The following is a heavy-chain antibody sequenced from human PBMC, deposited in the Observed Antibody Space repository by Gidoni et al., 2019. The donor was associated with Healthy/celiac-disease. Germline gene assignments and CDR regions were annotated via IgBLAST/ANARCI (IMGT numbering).Heavy chain of an antibody. CDR3: ARGGDIVVVVAATGRKDNWFDP. J-gene: IGHJ5*02. V-gene: IGHV4-34*01. D-gene: IGHD2-15*01. CDR1: GGSFSGYY. CDR2: INHSGST. Sequence: QVQLQQWGAGLLKPSEPLSLTCAVYGGSFSGYYCSWIRQPPGKGLEWIGEINHSGSTNYNPSLKSRVTIAVDTSKNQCSLKLSSVTAADTAVYYCARGGDIVVVVAATGRKDNWFDPWGQGTLVTVSS.